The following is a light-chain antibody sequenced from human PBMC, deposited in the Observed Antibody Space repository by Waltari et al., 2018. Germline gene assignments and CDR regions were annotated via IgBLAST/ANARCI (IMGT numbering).Light chain of an antibody. Sequence: DIQMTQSPSTLSASVGDRVTITCRASQSISSWLAGYQQKPGKATKLLFYAASSLQRGVPSRFSGSGSGTEFTLTISSLQPDDFATYYCQQYHSPWTFGQGTKVEIK. CDR2: AAS. CDR1: QSISSW. V-gene: IGKV1-5*01. CDR3: QQYHSPWT. J-gene: IGKJ1*01.